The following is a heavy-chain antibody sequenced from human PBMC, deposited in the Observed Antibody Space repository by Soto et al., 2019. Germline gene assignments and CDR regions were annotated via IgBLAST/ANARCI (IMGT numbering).Heavy chain of an antibody. V-gene: IGHV3-30*18. Sequence: GGSLRLSCAASGFTFSSYGMHWVRQAPGKGLEWVAVISYDGSNKYYADSVKGRFTISRDNSKNTLYLQMNSLRAEDTAVYYCAKDLMAVAGDYYYYGMDVWGQGTTVT. CDR1: GFTFSSYG. CDR2: ISYDGSNK. J-gene: IGHJ6*02. CDR3: AKDLMAVAGDYYYYGMDV. D-gene: IGHD6-19*01.